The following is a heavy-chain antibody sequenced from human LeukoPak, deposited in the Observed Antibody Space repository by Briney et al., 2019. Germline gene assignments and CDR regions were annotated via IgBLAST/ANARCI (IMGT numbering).Heavy chain of an antibody. CDR1: AFTFTNYD. J-gene: IGHJ4*02. V-gene: IGHV3-23*01. CDR3: AKRDGYNHGPLDF. D-gene: IGHD5-24*01. CDR2: ISGSGSTT. Sequence: GGSLGLSCAASAFTFTNYDMSWVRQAPGEGLEWVSAISGSGSTTYYADSVKGRFTISRDNSKDTLYLQMNSLRAEDTAIYYCAKRDGYNHGPLDFWGQGTLVTVSS.